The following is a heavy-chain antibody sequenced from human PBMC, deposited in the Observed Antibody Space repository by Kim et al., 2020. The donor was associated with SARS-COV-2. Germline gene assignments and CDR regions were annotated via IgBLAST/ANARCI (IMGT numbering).Heavy chain of an antibody. Sequence: GGSLRLSCAASGFTFSSYWMHWVRQAPGKGLVWVSRITSDGSSKSYADSVKGRFTISRDNAKNTLYLQMNSLRAEDTAVDYCARDKGYVRVATVDYGMD. CDR2: ITSDGSSK. V-gene: IGHV3-74*01. CDR3: ARDKGYVRVATVDYGMD. J-gene: IGHJ6*01. CDR1: GFTFSSYW. D-gene: IGHD5-12*01.